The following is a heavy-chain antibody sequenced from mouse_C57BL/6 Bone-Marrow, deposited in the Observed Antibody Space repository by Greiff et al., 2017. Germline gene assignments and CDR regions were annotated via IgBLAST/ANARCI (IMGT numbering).Heavy chain of an antibody. CDR1: GFTFNTYA. J-gene: IGHJ1*03. D-gene: IGHD1-1*01. Sequence: EVKVVESGGGLVQPKGSLKLSCAASGFTFNTYAMHWVRQAPGKGLEWVARIRSKSSNYATYYADSVKDRFTISRDDSQSMLYLQMNNLKTEDTAMYYCVREDYYGSSYGYCDVWGTGTTVTVSS. CDR2: IRSKSSNYAT. CDR3: VREDYYGSSYGYCDV. V-gene: IGHV10-3*01.